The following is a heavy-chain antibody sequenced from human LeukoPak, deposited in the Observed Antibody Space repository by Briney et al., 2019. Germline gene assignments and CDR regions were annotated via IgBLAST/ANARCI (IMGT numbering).Heavy chain of an antibody. Sequence: ASVKVSCKASGYTFTSYYMHWVRQAPGQGLEWMGIVNPSGGSTSYAQKFQGRVTMTRDTSTSTVYMELSSLRSEDTAVYYCARVRIAAALDYWGQGTLVTVSS. CDR1: GYTFTSYY. D-gene: IGHD6-13*01. J-gene: IGHJ4*02. V-gene: IGHV1-46*01. CDR3: ARVRIAAALDY. CDR2: VNPSGGST.